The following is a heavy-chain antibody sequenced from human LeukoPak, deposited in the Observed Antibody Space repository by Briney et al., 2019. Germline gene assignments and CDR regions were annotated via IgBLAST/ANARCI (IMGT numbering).Heavy chain of an antibody. CDR3: ARGGNWKAFDI. Sequence: PGGSLRLSCAASGFTVSSNYMNWVRQAPGKGLEWVSVIYSGGSTYYADPVKGRFTISRDNSKNTLFLQMDSLRAEDSAVYYCARGGNWKAFDIWGQGTLVTVSS. D-gene: IGHD1-20*01. CDR1: GFTVSSNY. V-gene: IGHV3-66*01. J-gene: IGHJ3*02. CDR2: IYSGGST.